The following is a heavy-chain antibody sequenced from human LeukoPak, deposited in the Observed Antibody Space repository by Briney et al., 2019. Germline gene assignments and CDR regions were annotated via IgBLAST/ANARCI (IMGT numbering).Heavy chain of an antibody. Sequence: ASVKVSCKASGYTFTNYGITWVRQAAGEGLEWMGWISTYNTNTNHAQNLQGRVTMTTDTSTSTAYMELRSLRSADTAIYYCARRSRSGLSDYWGQGTLVTVSS. CDR1: GYTFTNYG. CDR3: ARRSRSGLSDY. D-gene: IGHD3-10*01. J-gene: IGHJ4*02. CDR2: ISTYNTNT. V-gene: IGHV1-18*01.